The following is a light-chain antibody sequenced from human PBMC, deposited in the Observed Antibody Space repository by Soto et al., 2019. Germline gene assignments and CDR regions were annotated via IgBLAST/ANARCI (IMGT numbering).Light chain of an antibody. V-gene: IGLV2-23*02. J-gene: IGLJ1*01. CDR3: CAYASRVTTYV. Sequence: QSVLTQPASVCGSPGQSITISCSGSSSDAGSYNLVSLYQHHPGKAAKLVFYGVTNRPSGISDRFSGSKSRNTASLTISGLQAEDEADYPCCAYASRVTTYVFGTGRKVTGL. CDR2: GVT. CDR1: SSDAGSYNL.